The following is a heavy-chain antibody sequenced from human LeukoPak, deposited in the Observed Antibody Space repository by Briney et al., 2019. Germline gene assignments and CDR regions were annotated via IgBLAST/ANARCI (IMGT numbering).Heavy chain of an antibody. CDR2: IYYSGST. V-gene: IGHV4-39*07. CDR1: GGSTSSSSYY. D-gene: IGHD4-23*01. CDR3: ARVQHSDYGGNLHLYYFDY. Sequence: PSETLSLTCTVSGGSTSSSSYYWGWIRQPPGKGLEWIGSIYYSGSTYYNPSLKSRVTISVDTSKNQFSLKLSSVTAADTAVYYCARVQHSDYGGNLHLYYFDYWGQGTLVTVSS. J-gene: IGHJ4*02.